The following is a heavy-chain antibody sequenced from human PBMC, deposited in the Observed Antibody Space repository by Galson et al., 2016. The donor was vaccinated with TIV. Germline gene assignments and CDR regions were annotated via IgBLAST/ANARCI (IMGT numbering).Heavy chain of an antibody. J-gene: IGHJ5*01. CDR1: GGIFTNYA. Sequence: SVKVSCKASGGIFTNYAISWVRQAPGQGLEWMGRIIPMFGSANYAQKFQGRVTITTDEVTTTTYMELSSLRSEDTAMYFCARAPQIYDDWFDSWGQGTLVIVSS. CDR2: IIPMFGSA. V-gene: IGHV1-69*05. CDR3: ARAPQIYDDWFDS. D-gene: IGHD3-16*01.